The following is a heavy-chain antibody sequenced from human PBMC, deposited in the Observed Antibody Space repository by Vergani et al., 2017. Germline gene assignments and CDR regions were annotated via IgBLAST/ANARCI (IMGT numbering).Heavy chain of an antibody. CDR3: AREVQLVLTYYYYYMDV. V-gene: IGHV1-18*01. D-gene: IGHD1-1*01. Sequence: QVQLVQSGAEVKKPGASVKVSCKASGYTFTSYGISWVRQAPGQGLEWMGWISAYNGNTNYAQKLQGRVTMTTDTSTSTAYMELRSLRSDDTAVYYCAREVQLVLTYYYYYMDVWGKGTTVTVSS. J-gene: IGHJ6*03. CDR1: GYTFTSYG. CDR2: ISAYNGNT.